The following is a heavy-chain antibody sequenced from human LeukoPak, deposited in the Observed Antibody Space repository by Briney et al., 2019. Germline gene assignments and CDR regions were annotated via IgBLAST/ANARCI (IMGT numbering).Heavy chain of an antibody. D-gene: IGHD5-18*01. CDR3: ARDGGRGFNYGQYDCDH. CDR1: GYTFTGYY. V-gene: IGHV1-2*02. J-gene: IGHJ4*02. CDR2: INPNSGDT. Sequence: ASVKVSCKTSGYTFTGYYTHWVRQAPGQGLEWMGWINPNSGDTNYAQKFQGRVTMTRDTSISTAYMELTRLRSDDTAVYYCARDGGRGFNYGQYDCDHWGQGTLVTVSS.